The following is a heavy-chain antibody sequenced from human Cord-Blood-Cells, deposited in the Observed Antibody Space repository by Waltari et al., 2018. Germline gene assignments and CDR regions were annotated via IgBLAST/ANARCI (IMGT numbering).Heavy chain of an antibody. V-gene: IGHV3-15*01. D-gene: IGHD2-8*02. CDR3: TTDRTSTIVLVVYANDAFDI. Sequence: EVQLVESGGGLVKPGGSLRLSCVASGFTFSNAWMSWVRQAPGKGLEWVGRIKSKTDGGTTDYAAPVKGRFTISRDDSKNTLYLQMNSLKTEDTAVYYCTTDRTSTIVLVVYANDAFDIWGQGTMVTVSS. CDR2: IKSKTDGGTT. CDR1: GFTFSNAW. J-gene: IGHJ3*02.